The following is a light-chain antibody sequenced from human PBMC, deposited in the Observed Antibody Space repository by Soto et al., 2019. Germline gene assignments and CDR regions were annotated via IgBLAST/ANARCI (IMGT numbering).Light chain of an antibody. Sequence: AIQVTQSPSSLSASVGDRVTITCRASQGIRNELSWYQQRPGKAPKFLIFAASNLQSGVPSRFSRSGSGTDFTLTISSLQREDFANYFCLQDDDYPFTFGGGDKVDIK. J-gene: IGKJ4*01. CDR2: AAS. V-gene: IGKV1-6*01. CDR3: LQDDDYPFT. CDR1: QGIRNE.